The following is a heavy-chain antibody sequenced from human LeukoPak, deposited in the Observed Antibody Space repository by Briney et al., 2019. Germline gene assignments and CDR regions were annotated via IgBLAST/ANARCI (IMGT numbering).Heavy chain of an antibody. Sequence: PGGSLRLSCAASGFTFSSYGMHWVRQAPGKGLEWMGGFDPEDGETIYAQKFQGRVTMTEDTSTDTAYMELRSLRSDDTAVYYCARRNYYGSGSTDYWGQGTLVTVSS. CDR1: GFTFSSYG. V-gene: IGHV1-24*01. J-gene: IGHJ4*02. D-gene: IGHD3-10*01. CDR3: ARRNYYGSGSTDY. CDR2: FDPEDGET.